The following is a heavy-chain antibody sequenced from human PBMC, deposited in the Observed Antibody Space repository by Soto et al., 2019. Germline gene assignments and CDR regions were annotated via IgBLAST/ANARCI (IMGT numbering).Heavy chain of an antibody. CDR3: AGVPRGAVDY. CDR2: INSDGSSM. D-gene: IGHD2-15*01. J-gene: IGHJ4*02. V-gene: IGHV3-74*01. Sequence: EVQLVESGGGLVQPGGSLRLSCAASGFTFSNYWMHWVRQAPGKGLVWVSRINSDGSSMSYADSVKGRFTISRDNAKNTLYLQMNSLRAEDTAVYYCAGVPRGAVDYWGQGTLVTVSS. CDR1: GFTFSNYW.